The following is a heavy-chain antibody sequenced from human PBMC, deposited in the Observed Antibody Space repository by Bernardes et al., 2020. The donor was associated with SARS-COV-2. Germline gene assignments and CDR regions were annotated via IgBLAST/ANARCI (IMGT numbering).Heavy chain of an antibody. D-gene: IGHD4-4*01. CDR1: GFSLRTPEVG. J-gene: IGHJ5*01. CDR3: AHRRGKNKGYHNNYAS. CDR2: IYWDDDE. Sequence: SGPTLVKPTQTLTLTCTFSGFSLRTPEVGVGWIRQPPGKALEWLALIYWDDDEHYSPSLKSRLSITKDTFAKRVVLTMTNMDPVDTATYYYAHRRGKNKGYHNNYASWGPGTLVTVSS. V-gene: IGHV2-5*02.